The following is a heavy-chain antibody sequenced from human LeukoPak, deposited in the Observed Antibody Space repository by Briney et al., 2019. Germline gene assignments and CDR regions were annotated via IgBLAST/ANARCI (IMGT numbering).Heavy chain of an antibody. CDR1: GGSISSSKW. V-gene: IGHV4-4*02. CDR2: IYHSGST. CDR3: ARTDSYGYYFDY. J-gene: IGHJ4*02. Sequence: SETLSLTCAVSGGSISSSKWWSWVRQPPGKGLEWIGEIYHSGSTNFNPSLKSRVTMSVDTSKNHFSLKLSSVTAVDTAVCYCARTDSYGYYFDYWGQGTLVTVSS. D-gene: IGHD5-18*01.